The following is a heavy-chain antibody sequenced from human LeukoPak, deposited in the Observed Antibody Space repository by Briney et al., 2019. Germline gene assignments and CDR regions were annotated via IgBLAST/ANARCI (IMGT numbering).Heavy chain of an antibody. CDR1: GFTFSSYW. J-gene: IGHJ6*02. CDR3: ARGSSGWYRPYYYGMDV. CDR2: IKQDGSEE. Sequence: PGGSLRLSCAASGFTFSSYWMSWVRQAPGKGLEWVANIKQDGSEEYYVDSVKGRFTISRDNAKNSLYLQMNSLRAEDTAVYYCARGSSGWYRPYYYGMDVWGQGTTVTVSS. V-gene: IGHV3-7*03. D-gene: IGHD6-19*01.